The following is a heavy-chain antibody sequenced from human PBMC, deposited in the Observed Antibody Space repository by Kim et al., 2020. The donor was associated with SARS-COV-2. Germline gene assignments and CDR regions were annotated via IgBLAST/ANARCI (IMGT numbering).Heavy chain of an antibody. Sequence: YADSVKGRFTISRDNSKNSLYLQMNSLRTEDTALYYCAKDIGNTWVTTGYWGQGTLVTVSS. V-gene: IGHV3-43*01. CDR3: AKDIGNTWVTTGY. J-gene: IGHJ4*02. D-gene: IGHD4-4*01.